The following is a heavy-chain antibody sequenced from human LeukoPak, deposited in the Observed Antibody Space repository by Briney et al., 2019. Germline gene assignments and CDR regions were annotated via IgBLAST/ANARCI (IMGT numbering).Heavy chain of an antibody. Sequence: PSETLSLTCTASGDSISSISYYWGWIRQPPGKGLEWIGSIYYSGSTYYNPSLKSRVTISVDTSKNQFSLKLSSVTAADTAVYYCARGEAAAAADWYFDLWGRGTLVTVSS. CDR1: GDSISSISYY. J-gene: IGHJ2*01. CDR2: IYYSGST. D-gene: IGHD6-13*01. CDR3: ARGEAAAAADWYFDL. V-gene: IGHV4-39*07.